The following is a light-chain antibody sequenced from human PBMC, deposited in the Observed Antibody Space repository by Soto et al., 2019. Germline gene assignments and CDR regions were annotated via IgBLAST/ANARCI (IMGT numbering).Light chain of an antibody. Sequence: EIVMTQPPATLSVSPGERATLSCRASQSVGSALSWYQQKPGQAPRLLIYGASTRATGIPARFSGSGSGTEFTLTISSLQSEDYAVYYCQQYNNWPPYTFGQGTKVEIK. CDR1: QSVGSA. CDR2: GAS. V-gene: IGKV3-15*01. CDR3: QQYNNWPPYT. J-gene: IGKJ2*01.